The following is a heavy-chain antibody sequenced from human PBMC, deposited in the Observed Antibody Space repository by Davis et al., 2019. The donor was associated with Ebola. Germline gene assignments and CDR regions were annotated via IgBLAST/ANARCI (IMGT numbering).Heavy chain of an antibody. Sequence: PSETLSLTCTVSGGSISSSNYYWGWVRQAPGKGLEWIGNIFYSGNTDYNLSLKSRVTISVDTSKNQFSLRLSSVTAADTAVYYCARLTNYYDSSGLYYFDYWGQGTLVTVSS. CDR3: ARLTNYYDSSGLYYFDY. V-gene: IGHV4-39*01. CDR2: IFYSGNT. J-gene: IGHJ4*02. D-gene: IGHD3-22*01. CDR1: GGSISSSNYY.